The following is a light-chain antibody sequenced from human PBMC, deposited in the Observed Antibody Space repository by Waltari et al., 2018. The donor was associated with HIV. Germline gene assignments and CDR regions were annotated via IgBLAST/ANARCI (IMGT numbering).Light chain of an antibody. J-gene: IGLJ1*01. CDR1: NVGSNS. CDR2: DDT. V-gene: IGLV3-21*02. Sequence: SYVLTQPPSESVAPGQTARVTCGGQNVGSNSVHWYQQKAGQPPTLVLYDDTDRPSGIPERFSGSNSGNTATLTISRVGVGDEADYYWHVWDSAGDGNVFGSGTKVTV. CDR3: HVWDSAGDGNV.